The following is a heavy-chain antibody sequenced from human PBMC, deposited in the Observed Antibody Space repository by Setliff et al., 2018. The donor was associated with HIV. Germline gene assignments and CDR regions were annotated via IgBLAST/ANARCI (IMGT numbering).Heavy chain of an antibody. D-gene: IGHD3-22*01. CDR1: GGTFSSYA. J-gene: IGHJ4*02. CDR3: ARVGLKWLLQLCPAY. V-gene: IGHV1-69*13. CDR2: IIPIFDAT. Sequence: SVKVSCKASGGTFSSYAINWVRQAPGQGLEWMGHIIPIFDATHYAQKLQGRVKITADDSSNTAYMELSSLRSEDTAVYYCARVGLKWLLQLCPAYWGQGTLVTVSS.